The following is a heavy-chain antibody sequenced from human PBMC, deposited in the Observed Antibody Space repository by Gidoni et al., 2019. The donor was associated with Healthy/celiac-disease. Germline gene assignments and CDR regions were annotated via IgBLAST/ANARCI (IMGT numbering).Heavy chain of an antibody. D-gene: IGHD3-3*01. CDR2: TNHSGST. Sequence: QVQLQQWGAGLLKPSETLSLTCAVYGGSFSGYYWSWIRQPPGKGLEWIGETNHSGSTNYNPSLKSRVTISVDTSKNQFSLKLSSVTAADTAVYYCARGRFQYYDFWSGNPHPFDYWGQGTLVTVSS. CDR1: GGSFSGYY. J-gene: IGHJ4*02. V-gene: IGHV4-34*01. CDR3: ARGRFQYYDFWSGNPHPFDY.